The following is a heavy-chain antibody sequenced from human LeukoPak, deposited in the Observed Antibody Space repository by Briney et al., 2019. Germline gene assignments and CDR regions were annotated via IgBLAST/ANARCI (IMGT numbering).Heavy chain of an antibody. D-gene: IGHD6-13*01. Sequence: ASVKVSCKASGYTFTSYYMHWVRQAPGQGLEWMGIINPSGGSTSYAQKFQGRVTMTRDTSTSTVYMELSSLRSEDTAVYYCARDESGGSSWPFFDPWGQGTLVTVSS. CDR3: ARDESGGSSWPFFDP. CDR1: GYTFTSYY. V-gene: IGHV1-46*01. CDR2: INPSGGST. J-gene: IGHJ5*02.